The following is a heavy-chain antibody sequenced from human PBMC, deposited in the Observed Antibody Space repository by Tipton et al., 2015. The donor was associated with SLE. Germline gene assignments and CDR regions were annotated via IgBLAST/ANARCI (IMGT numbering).Heavy chain of an antibody. CDR2: INHSGST. Sequence: TLSLTCTVSGGSISSYYWSWIRQPPGKGLEWIGEINHSGSTNYNPSLKSRVTISVDTSKNQFSLKLSSVTAADTAVYYCARVSIAVAGDYWGQGTLVTVSS. CDR1: GGSISSYY. V-gene: IGHV4-34*01. D-gene: IGHD6-19*01. CDR3: ARVSIAVAGDY. J-gene: IGHJ4*02.